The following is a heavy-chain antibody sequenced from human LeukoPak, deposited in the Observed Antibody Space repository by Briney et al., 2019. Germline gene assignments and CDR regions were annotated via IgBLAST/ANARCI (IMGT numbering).Heavy chain of an antibody. CDR1: GGSISSSNW. J-gene: IGHJ4*02. CDR3: ARETTLTGYSSGLGFNY. CDR2: IYHSGST. V-gene: IGHV4-4*02. Sequence: SGTLSLTCAVSGGSISSSNWWSWVRQPPGKGLEWIGEIYHSGSTNYNPSLKSRVTMSVDSSKNQFSLKLTSVTAADTAVYYCARETTLTGYSSGLGFNYWGQGTLVTVSS. D-gene: IGHD6-19*01.